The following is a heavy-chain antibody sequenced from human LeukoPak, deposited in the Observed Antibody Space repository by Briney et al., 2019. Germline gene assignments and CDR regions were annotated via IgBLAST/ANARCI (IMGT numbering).Heavy chain of an antibody. D-gene: IGHD3-22*01. CDR1: GVSISSYY. J-gene: IGHJ4*02. Sequence: NASETLSLTCTVSGVSISSYYWSWIRQPAGKGLEWIGRIHTSGSTNYNPSLKSRVTMSVDTSKNQFSLKLSSVTAADTAVYYCARDQYYYDSSGYLTFDYWGQGTLVTVSS. CDR2: IHTSGST. CDR3: ARDQYYYDSSGYLTFDY. V-gene: IGHV4-4*07.